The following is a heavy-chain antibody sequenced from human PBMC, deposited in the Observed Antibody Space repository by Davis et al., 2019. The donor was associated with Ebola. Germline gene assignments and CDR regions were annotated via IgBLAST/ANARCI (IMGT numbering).Heavy chain of an antibody. V-gene: IGHV1-18*01. J-gene: IGHJ4*02. CDR2: ISAYNGNT. Sequence: ASVKVSCKASGYTFTSYGISWVRQAPGQGLEWMGWISAYNGNTNYAQKLQGRVTMTTDTSTSTAYMELSSLRSEDTAVYYCASPGLSSGWYDYWGQGTLVTVSS. D-gene: IGHD6-19*01. CDR1: GYTFTSYG. CDR3: ASPGLSSGWYDY.